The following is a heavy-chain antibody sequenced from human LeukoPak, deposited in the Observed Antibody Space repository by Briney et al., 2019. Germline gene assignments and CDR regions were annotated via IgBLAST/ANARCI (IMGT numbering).Heavy chain of an antibody. D-gene: IGHD2-15*01. CDR3: ARAGYCSGGSCHYPGGLLFDY. Sequence: GSSVKVSCKASGGTFSSYAMSWVRQAPGQGLEWMGGIIPIFGTANYAQKFQGRVTITADESTSTAYMELSSLRSEDPAVYYCARAGYCSGGSCHYPGGLLFDYWGQGTLVTVSS. CDR2: IIPIFGTA. J-gene: IGHJ4*02. V-gene: IGHV1-69*01. CDR1: GGTFSSYA.